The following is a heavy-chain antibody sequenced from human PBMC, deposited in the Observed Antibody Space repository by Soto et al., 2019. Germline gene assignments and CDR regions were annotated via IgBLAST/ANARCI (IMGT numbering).Heavy chain of an antibody. J-gene: IGHJ4*02. CDR3: ARVPEHLPYYFDY. V-gene: IGHV4-31*03. CDR2: IYYSGST. CDR1: GGSISSGGYY. Sequence: SETLSLTCTVSGGSISSGGYYWSWIRQHPGKGLEWIGYIYYSGSTYYNPSLKSRVTISVDTSKNQFSLKLSSVTAADTAVYYCARVPEHLPYYFDYWGQGTLVTVSS.